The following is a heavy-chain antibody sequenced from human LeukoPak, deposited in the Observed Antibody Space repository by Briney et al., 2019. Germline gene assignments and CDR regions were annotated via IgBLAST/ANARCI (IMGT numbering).Heavy chain of an antibody. CDR3: ARRDYYDSSGSFDY. J-gene: IGHJ4*02. CDR2: IIPIFGTA. CDR1: GGTFSSYA. V-gene: IGHV1-69*05. D-gene: IGHD3-22*01. Sequence: ASVKVSCKASGGTFSSYAISWVRQAPGQGLEWMGRIIPIFGTANYAQKFQGRVTITTDEYTSTAYMELSSLRSEDTAVYYCARRDYYDSSGSFDYWGQGTLVTVSS.